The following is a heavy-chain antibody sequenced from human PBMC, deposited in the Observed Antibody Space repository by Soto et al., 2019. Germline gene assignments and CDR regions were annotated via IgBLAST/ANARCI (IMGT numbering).Heavy chain of an antibody. CDR1: GFTFSSYG. D-gene: IGHD5-12*01. V-gene: IGHV3-30*18. J-gene: IGHJ6*02. CDR2: ISYDGSNK. Sequence: GESLKISCAASGFTFSSYGMHWVRQAPGKGLEWVAVISYDGSNKYYADSVKGRFTISRDNSKNTLYLQMNSLRAEDTAVYYCAKDGSPNYYYYGMDVWGQVTTVTVSS. CDR3: AKDGSPNYYYYGMDV.